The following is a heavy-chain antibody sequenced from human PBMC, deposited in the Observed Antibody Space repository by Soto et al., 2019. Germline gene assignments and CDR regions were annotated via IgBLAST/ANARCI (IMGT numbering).Heavy chain of an antibody. Sequence: VKXSCKASGYTFTGYYMHWVGQAPGQGLEWMGWINPNSGGTNYAQKFQGRVTMTRDTSISTAYMQLSRLRSDDTAVYYCARDRELAYYYYGMDVWGQGTTVTVSS. V-gene: IGHV1-2*02. J-gene: IGHJ6*02. CDR1: GYTFTGYY. CDR3: ARDRELAYYYYGMDV. CDR2: INPNSGGT. D-gene: IGHD1-1*01.